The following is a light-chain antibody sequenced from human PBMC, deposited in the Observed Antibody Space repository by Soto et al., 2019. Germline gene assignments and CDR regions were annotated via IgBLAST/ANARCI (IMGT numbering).Light chain of an antibody. Sequence: EIVLTQSPGTLSLSPGERATLSCRASQSVSSSYLAWYQQKPGQAPRLLIYGASRRATGIPDRFSGSGSGTDFTLTISRLEPEVFAVYYCQQYGSSPWTFGQETKVDIK. CDR3: QQYGSSPWT. V-gene: IGKV3-20*01. CDR1: QSVSSSY. J-gene: IGKJ1*01. CDR2: GAS.